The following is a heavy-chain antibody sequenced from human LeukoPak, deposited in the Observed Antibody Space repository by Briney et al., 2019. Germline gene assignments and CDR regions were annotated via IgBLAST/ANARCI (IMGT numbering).Heavy chain of an antibody. Sequence: SETLSLTCIVPGGSTITSIYYCGWIRQPPGKGPEWIGNIYYSGSTYYNPSLKSRVTISVDTSKKQFSLKLSSVTAADTAVYYYGSQVRYSGSGSYYPCYFDYWGQGTLVTVSS. CDR2: IYYSGST. CDR1: GGSTITSIYY. D-gene: IGHD6-19*01. V-gene: IGHV4-39*01. J-gene: IGHJ4*02. CDR3: GSQVRYSGSGSYYPCYFDY.